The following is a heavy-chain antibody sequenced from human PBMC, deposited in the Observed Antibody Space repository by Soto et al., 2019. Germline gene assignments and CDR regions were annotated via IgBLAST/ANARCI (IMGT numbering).Heavy chain of an antibody. CDR1: GDSVSSNSAA. CDR2: TYYRSKWYN. V-gene: IGHV6-1*01. CDR3: ARGWFGELLRSGWFDP. Sequence: PSQTLSLTCAISGDSVSSNSAAWNWIRQSPSRGLEWLGRTYYRSKWYNDYAVSVKSRITINPDTSKNQFSLQLNSVTPEDTAVYYCARGWFGELLRSGWFDPWGQGTLVTVSS. J-gene: IGHJ5*02. D-gene: IGHD3-10*01.